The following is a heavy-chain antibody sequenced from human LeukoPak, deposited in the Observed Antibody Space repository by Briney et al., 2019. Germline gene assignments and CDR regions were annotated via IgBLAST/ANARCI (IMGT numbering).Heavy chain of an antibody. CDR2: IYHSGST. CDR1: GGSISSGGYS. V-gene: IGHV4-30-2*01. CDR3: AREALDTAKNRVDY. J-gene: IGHJ4*02. D-gene: IGHD5-18*01. Sequence: SETLSLTCAVSGGSISSGGYSWSWIRQPPGKGLEWIGYIYHSGSTYYNPSLKSRVTISVDPSKNQFSLKLSSVTAADTAVYYCAREALDTAKNRVDYWGQGILVTVSS.